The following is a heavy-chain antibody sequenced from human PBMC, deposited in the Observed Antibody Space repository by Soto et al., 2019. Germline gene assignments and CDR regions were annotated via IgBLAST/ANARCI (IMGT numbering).Heavy chain of an antibody. CDR3: ARHVFSKGAFDI. D-gene: IGHD2-2*01. CDR2: IYYKGST. V-gene: IGHV4-59*04. Sequence: SETLSLTCVVSGGSLSSYYWSWIRQPPGKGLEWIGYIYYKGSTYYNPSLKSRVTISVDTSKNQFSLKLSSVTAADTAVYYCARHVFSKGAFDIWGQGTMVTVSS. J-gene: IGHJ3*02. CDR1: GGSLSSYY.